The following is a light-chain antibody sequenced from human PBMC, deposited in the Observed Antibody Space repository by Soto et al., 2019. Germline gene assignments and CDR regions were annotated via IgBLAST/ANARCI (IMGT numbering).Light chain of an antibody. CDR3: CSYAGSNTNI. J-gene: IGLJ1*01. Sequence: QSALTQPASVSGSPGQSITISCTGTSSDVGNYNLVSWYQQHPAEAPKLMIYEVTKRPSGVSNRFSGSKSGNTASLTMSGLQAEDEADYYCCSYAGSNTNIFGTGTKLTVL. CDR1: SSDVGNYNL. CDR2: EVT. V-gene: IGLV2-23*02.